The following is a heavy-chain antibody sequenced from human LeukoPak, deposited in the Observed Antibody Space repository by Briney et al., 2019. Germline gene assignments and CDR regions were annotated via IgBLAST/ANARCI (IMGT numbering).Heavy chain of an antibody. D-gene: IGHD5-18*01. CDR1: GYTFTGYY. J-gene: IGHJ4*02. V-gene: IGHV1-2*02. CDR2: INPNSGGT. Sequence: GASVKVSCKASGYTFTGYYMHWVRQAPGQGLEWMGWINPNSGGTNYAQKFQGRVTMTRDTSISTAYMEPSRLRSDDTAVYYCARDQGGYSYGYPRYYFDYWGQGTLVTVSS. CDR3: ARDQGGYSYGYPRYYFDY.